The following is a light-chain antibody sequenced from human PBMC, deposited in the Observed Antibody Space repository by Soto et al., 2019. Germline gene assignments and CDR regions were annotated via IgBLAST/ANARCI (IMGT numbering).Light chain of an antibody. CDR3: QQYLQWPPGT. J-gene: IGKJ1*01. CDR2: DTS. CDR1: QYVSSS. Sequence: EIVVAQSPATLSVSPGERVTLSCTASQYVSSSFAWYQQRPGRAPRLLIYDTSTMAPGIPARFSGNGSGTECTLTISSLQSEDFAVYYCQQYLQWPPGTFGQGTTVEIK. V-gene: IGKV3-15*01.